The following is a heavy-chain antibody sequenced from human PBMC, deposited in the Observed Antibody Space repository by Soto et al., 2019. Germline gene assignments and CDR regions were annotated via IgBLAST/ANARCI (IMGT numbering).Heavy chain of an antibody. CDR2: ISAYNGNT. CDR1: GYTFTSYG. Sequence: ASVKVSCKASGYTFTSYGISWVRQAPGQGLEWMGWISAYNGNTNYAQKLQGRVTMTTDTSTSTAYMELRSLRSDDTAVYYCARGEYDFWSGYPFMDVWGKRTTDTVSS. J-gene: IGHJ6*03. V-gene: IGHV1-18*01. D-gene: IGHD3-3*01. CDR3: ARGEYDFWSGYPFMDV.